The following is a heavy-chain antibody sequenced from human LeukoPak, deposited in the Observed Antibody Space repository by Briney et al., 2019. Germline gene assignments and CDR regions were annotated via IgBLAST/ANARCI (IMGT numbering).Heavy chain of an antibody. Sequence: GGSLRLSCAASGFTFSSYSMNWVRQAPGKGLEWVSYISSSSSTIYYADSVKGRFTISRDNAKNSLYLQMNSLRAEDTAVYYCARVAYGVFDYWGQGTLVTVSS. CDR1: GFTFSSYS. CDR3: ARVAYGVFDY. V-gene: IGHV3-48*04. CDR2: ISSSSSTI. D-gene: IGHD4-17*01. J-gene: IGHJ4*02.